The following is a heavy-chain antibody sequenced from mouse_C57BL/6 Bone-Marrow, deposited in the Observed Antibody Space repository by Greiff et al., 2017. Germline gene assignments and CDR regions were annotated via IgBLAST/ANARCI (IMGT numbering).Heavy chain of an antibody. Sequence: EVQLQQSGTVLARPGASVKMSCKTSGYTFTSYWMHWVKQRPGQGLEWIGAIYPGNSDTSYNQKFKGKAKLTAVTSASTAYMELSSLTNEDSAVYYCTRVTTVPGYWYFDVWGTGTTVTVSS. D-gene: IGHD1-1*01. CDR1: GYTFTSYW. V-gene: IGHV1-5*01. CDR3: TRVTTVPGYWYFDV. J-gene: IGHJ1*03. CDR2: IYPGNSDT.